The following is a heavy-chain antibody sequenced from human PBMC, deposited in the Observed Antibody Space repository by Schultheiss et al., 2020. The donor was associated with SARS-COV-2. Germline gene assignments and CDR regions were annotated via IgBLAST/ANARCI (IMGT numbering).Heavy chain of an antibody. Sequence: GGSLRLSCAASGFTFSSYGMHWVRQAPGKGLEWVAVIWYDGSNKYYADSVKGRFTISRDNSKNTLYLQMNSLRAEDTAVYYCAREDIVVVPAALDPWGQGTLVTVSS. CDR1: GFTFSSYG. CDR2: IWYDGSNK. J-gene: IGHJ5*02. CDR3: AREDIVVVPAALDP. D-gene: IGHD2-2*01. V-gene: IGHV3-33*01.